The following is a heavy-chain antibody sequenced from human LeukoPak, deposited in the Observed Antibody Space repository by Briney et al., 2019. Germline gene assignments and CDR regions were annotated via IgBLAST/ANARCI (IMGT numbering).Heavy chain of an antibody. Sequence: SETLSLTCTVSSYSISSGYYWGWIRQPPGKGLEWIGSMFHSGNTYYNPSLKSRVTISVDKSKNQFSLKLSSVTAADTAVYYCARDQAVAATGDYFDYWGQGTLVTVSS. CDR2: MFHSGNT. CDR3: ARDQAVAATGDYFDY. D-gene: IGHD6-19*01. CDR1: SYSISSGYY. J-gene: IGHJ4*02. V-gene: IGHV4-38-2*02.